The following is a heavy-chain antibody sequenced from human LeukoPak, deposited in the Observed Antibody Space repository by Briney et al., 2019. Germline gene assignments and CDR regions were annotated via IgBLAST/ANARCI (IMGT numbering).Heavy chain of an antibody. CDR3: AKDPRERCYYGSSGLIP. V-gene: IGHV3-30*18. CDR2: ISYDGSNK. D-gene: IGHD3-22*01. CDR1: GFTFSSYG. J-gene: IGHJ5*02. Sequence: GGSLRLSCAASGFTFSSYGMHWVRQAPGKGLEWVAVISYDGSNKYYADSVKGRFTISRDNSKNTLYLQMNSLRAEDTAVYYCAKDPRERCYYGSSGLIPWGQGTLVTVSS.